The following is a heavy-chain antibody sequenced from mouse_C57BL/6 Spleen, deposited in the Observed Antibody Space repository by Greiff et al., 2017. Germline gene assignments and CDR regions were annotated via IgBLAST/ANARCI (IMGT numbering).Heavy chain of an antibody. Sequence: EVKVVESGGGLVKPGGSLKLSCAASGFTFSDYGMHWVRQAPEKGLEWVAYISSGSSTIYYADTVKGRFTISRDNAKNTLFLQMTSLRSEDTAMYYCAGESNYEDYFDYWGQGTTLTVSS. CDR2: ISSGSSTI. D-gene: IGHD2-5*01. J-gene: IGHJ2*01. CDR1: GFTFSDYG. CDR3: AGESNYEDYFDY. V-gene: IGHV5-17*01.